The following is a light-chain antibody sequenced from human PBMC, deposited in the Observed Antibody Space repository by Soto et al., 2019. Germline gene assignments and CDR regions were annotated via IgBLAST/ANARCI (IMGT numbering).Light chain of an antibody. J-gene: IGLJ1*01. Sequence: QSALTQPASVSGSPGQSITISCTGTSSDGGGFNYASWYQQHPGKAPKLMIYEVSNRPSGVSIRFSGSKSGSTASLTISGLQAEDEADYYCSSFTSSGTLGVFGTGTKLTVL. V-gene: IGLV2-14*01. CDR2: EVS. CDR1: SSDGGGFNY. CDR3: SSFTSSGTLGV.